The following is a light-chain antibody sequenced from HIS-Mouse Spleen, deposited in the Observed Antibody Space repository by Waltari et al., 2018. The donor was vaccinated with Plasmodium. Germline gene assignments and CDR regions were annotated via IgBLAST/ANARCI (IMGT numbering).Light chain of an antibody. J-gene: IGKJ2*01. V-gene: IGKV3-20*01. CDR3: QQYGSSPYT. CDR2: GAS. CDR1: QSVSSSY. Sequence: EIVLTQSPGTLSLSPGERATLSCTASQSVSSSYLAWYQQKPGHAPRLLLYGASSRATGIPDRFSGSGSGTDFTHTISRLEPEDFAVYYCQQYGSSPYTFGQGTKLAIK.